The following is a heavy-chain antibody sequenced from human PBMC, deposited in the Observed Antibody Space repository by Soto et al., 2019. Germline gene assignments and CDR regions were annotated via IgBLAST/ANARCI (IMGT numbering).Heavy chain of an antibody. CDR3: ARGAVAGTYFGY. J-gene: IGHJ4*02. V-gene: IGHV1-3*01. D-gene: IGHD6-19*01. Sequence: ASVKVSCKASGYTFTSYGISWVRQAPGQRLEWMGWINAGNGNTKYSQKFQGRVTITRDTSASTAYMELSSLRSEDTAVYYCARGAVAGTYFGYWGQGTLVTVSS. CDR1: GYTFTSYG. CDR2: INAGNGNT.